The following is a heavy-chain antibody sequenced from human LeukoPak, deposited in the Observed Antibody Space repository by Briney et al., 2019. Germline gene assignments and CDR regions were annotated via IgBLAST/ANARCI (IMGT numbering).Heavy chain of an antibody. CDR3: AASMVRGVTNSYYYYYYGMDV. V-gene: IGHV4-59*08. CDR2: IYYSGST. J-gene: IGHJ6*02. CDR1: GGSISSYY. Sequence: PSETLSLTCTVSGGSISSYYWSWIRQPPGKGLEWIGYIYYSGSTNYNPSLKSRVTISEDTSKNQFSLKLSSVTAADTAVYYCAASMVRGVTNSYYYYYYGMDVWGQGTTVTVSS. D-gene: IGHD3-10*01.